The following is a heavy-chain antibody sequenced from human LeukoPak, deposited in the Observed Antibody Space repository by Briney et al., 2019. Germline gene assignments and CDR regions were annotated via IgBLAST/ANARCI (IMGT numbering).Heavy chain of an antibody. CDR1: GFTFSSYG. V-gene: IGHV3-23*01. CDR3: ARVMYSSGWSFDY. D-gene: IGHD6-19*01. J-gene: IGHJ4*02. CDR2: ISGSGGST. Sequence: GGSLRLSCAASGFTFSSYGMSWVRQAPGKGLEWVSAISGSGGSTYYADSAKGRFTISRDNSKNTLYLQMNSLRAEDTAVYYCARVMYSSGWSFDYWGQGTLVTVSS.